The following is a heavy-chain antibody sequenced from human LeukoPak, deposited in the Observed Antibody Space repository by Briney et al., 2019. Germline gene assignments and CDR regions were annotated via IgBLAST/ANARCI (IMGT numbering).Heavy chain of an antibody. D-gene: IGHD2-21*01. J-gene: IGHJ2*01. CDR2: IYYSGST. Sequence: SETLSLTCTVSGGSISSYYWSWLRQPPGKGLEWIGYIYYSGSTNYNPALKSRVTISLDTSENQFSLKLSSVTAADTAVYYCAREANSPTARYWYFDLWGRGTQVTVSS. CDR1: GGSISSYY. V-gene: IGHV4-59*01. CDR3: AREANSPTARYWYFDL.